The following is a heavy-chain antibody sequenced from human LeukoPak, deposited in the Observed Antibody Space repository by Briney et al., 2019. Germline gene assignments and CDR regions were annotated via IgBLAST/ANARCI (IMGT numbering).Heavy chain of an antibody. CDR1: GFTFSTYG. Sequence: GGSLRLSCSASGFTFSTYGMYWVRQAPGKGLEWLAVISFDGTQTYYAHSVKGRFTIFRDNSKSTLYLQMNSLTAADTAVYYCAKDRERAAALDYWGPGTLVTVS. D-gene: IGHD2-15*01. J-gene: IGHJ4*02. CDR2: ISFDGTQT. CDR3: AKDRERAAALDY. V-gene: IGHV3-30*18.